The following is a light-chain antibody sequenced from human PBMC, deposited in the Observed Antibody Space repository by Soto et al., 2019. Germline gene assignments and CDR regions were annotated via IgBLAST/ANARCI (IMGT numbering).Light chain of an antibody. Sequence: EIVVTQSPGTLSLSPGERATLSCRASQSVSSSYLAWYQQKPGQAPRLLIYGASSRATGIPDRFSGSGSGTDFTLTISRLEPEDFAVYYCQQYGSSPTYTFGQGTTLEIK. CDR3: QQYGSSPTYT. CDR2: GAS. J-gene: IGKJ2*01. V-gene: IGKV3-20*01. CDR1: QSVSSSY.